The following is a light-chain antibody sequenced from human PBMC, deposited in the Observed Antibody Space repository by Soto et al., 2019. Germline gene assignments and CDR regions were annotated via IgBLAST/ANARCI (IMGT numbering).Light chain of an antibody. CDR2: DTS. CDR1: QTVTTTH. V-gene: IGKV3-15*01. J-gene: IGKJ5*01. Sequence: EIVMTQSPGTLSLSPGERATLSCRASQTVTTTHLAWYQQKPGQAPRLLIYDTSTRATGIPARFSGSGSGTEFTLTISSLQSEDFAVYYCQQYSNWPPITFGQGTRLENK. CDR3: QQYSNWPPIT.